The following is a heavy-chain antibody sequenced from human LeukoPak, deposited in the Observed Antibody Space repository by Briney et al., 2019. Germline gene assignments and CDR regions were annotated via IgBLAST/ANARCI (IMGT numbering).Heavy chain of an antibody. V-gene: IGHV3-30-3*01. CDR1: GFTFSSYA. Sequence: EPGGSLRLSCAASGFTFSSYAMHWVRQAPGKGLEWVAVISYDGSNKYYADSVKGRFTISRDNSKNTLYLQTNSLRAEDTAVYYCARGGEQLWSDYYYYYYGMDVWGQGTTVTVSS. CDR3: ARGGEQLWSDYYYYYYGMDV. CDR2: ISYDGSNK. D-gene: IGHD5-18*01. J-gene: IGHJ6*02.